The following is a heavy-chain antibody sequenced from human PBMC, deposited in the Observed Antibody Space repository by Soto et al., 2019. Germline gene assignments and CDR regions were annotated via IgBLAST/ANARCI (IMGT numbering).Heavy chain of an antibody. CDR2: IIPIVGTG. Sequence: QVQLVQSGAEVRKPGSSVTVSCKASGGTFSNYAISWVRQAPGQGLEWMGGIIPIVGTGSYAQKFQGRVTITADEPTTKAYMELIILRFEDTAVYYCARVVILVPTASTHYYYHMDVWGPGTTVTVSS. CDR1: GGTFSNYA. D-gene: IGHD2-2*01. CDR3: ARVVILVPTASTHYYYHMDV. V-gene: IGHV1-69*01. J-gene: IGHJ6*02.